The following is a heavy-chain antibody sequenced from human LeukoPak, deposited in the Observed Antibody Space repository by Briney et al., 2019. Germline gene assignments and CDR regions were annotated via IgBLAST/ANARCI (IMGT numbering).Heavy chain of an antibody. Sequence: SETLSLTCAVYGGSFSGYYRSWIRQPPGKGLEWIGYIYYSGSTNYNPSLKSRVTISVDTSKNQFSLKLSSVTAADTAVYYCARGTLHSGSYLYYYYMDVWGKGTTVTVSS. CDR2: IYYSGST. D-gene: IGHD1-26*01. CDR1: GGSFSGYY. CDR3: ARGTLHSGSYLYYYYMDV. J-gene: IGHJ6*03. V-gene: IGHV4-59*01.